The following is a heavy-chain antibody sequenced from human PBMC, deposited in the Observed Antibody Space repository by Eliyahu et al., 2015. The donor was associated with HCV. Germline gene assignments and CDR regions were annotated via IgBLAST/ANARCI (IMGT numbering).Heavy chain of an antibody. CDR1: GFTFSANW. CDR2: LDSDGSTT. J-gene: IGHJ4*02. V-gene: IGHV3-74*01. CDR3: ARGASPDY. Sequence: EVQLVESGGGLVQPGGSLRLSCAASGFTFSANWIALGPPSSGEGRGWVGSLDSDGSTTIYADSVKGRFTISRDNAKDTLYLLMNSLRAEDTAVYYCARGASPDYWGQGTLVTVSS.